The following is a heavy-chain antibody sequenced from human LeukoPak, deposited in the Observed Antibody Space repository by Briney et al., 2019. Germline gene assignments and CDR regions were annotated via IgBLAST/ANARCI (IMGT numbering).Heavy chain of an antibody. CDR1: GFTFSGYG. J-gene: IGHJ4*02. Sequence: GRSLRLSCAASGFTFSGYGMHWVRQAPGKGLEWVALIWSDGSNKYYVDSVKGRFTISRDNSKNTLYLQMNSLRAEDTAVYYCARGHSYGLYLDYWGQGTLVTVSS. D-gene: IGHD5-18*01. V-gene: IGHV3-33*01. CDR3: ARGHSYGLYLDY. CDR2: IWSDGSNK.